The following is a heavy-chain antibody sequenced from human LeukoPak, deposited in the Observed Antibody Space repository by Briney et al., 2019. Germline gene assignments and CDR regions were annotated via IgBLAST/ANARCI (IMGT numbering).Heavy chain of an antibody. D-gene: IGHD3-22*01. CDR1: GYTFTGYY. V-gene: IGHV1-2*02. CDR2: INPNSGGT. CDR3: ARHLTYYYDSSGFDY. J-gene: IGHJ4*02. Sequence: ASVKVSCKASGYTFTGYYMHWVRQAPGQGLEWMGWINPNSGGTNYAQKFQGRVTMTRDTSISTAYMELSRLRSDDTAVYYCARHLTYYYDSSGFDYWGQGTLVTVSS.